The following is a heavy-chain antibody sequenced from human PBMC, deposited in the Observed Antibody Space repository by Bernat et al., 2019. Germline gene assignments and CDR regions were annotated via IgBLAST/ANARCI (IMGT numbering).Heavy chain of an antibody. Sequence: EVQLVESGGGLVQPGGSLRLSCAASGFTFSSFAMTWVRQAPGKGLEWVSVISGSDGSPSYAESVKGRLTISGDNPENTLYLKMNGLRAEDTAVYYCAKDTPISDYPLGYFDYWGQGTLVTVSS. CDR1: GFTFSSFA. D-gene: IGHD4-17*01. V-gene: IGHV3-23*04. CDR2: ISGSDGSP. J-gene: IGHJ4*02. CDR3: AKDTPISDYPLGYFDY.